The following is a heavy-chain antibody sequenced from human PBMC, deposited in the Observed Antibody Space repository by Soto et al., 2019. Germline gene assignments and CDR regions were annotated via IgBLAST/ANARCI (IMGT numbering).Heavy chain of an antibody. V-gene: IGHV4-39*01. D-gene: IGHD2-2*01. CDR1: GGAINTNNYY. Sequence: QLQLQESGPGPVKPSGTLSLTCTVSGGAINTNNYYWGWVRQPPGKGLEWIGSVFYDGTTYYSPSLKSRVIISVATSRTQFSLKLNSVTAADTAVYYWARLVVVSPVANVWGQGTLVTVSS. CDR3: ARLVVVSPVANV. CDR2: VFYDGTT. J-gene: IGHJ4*02.